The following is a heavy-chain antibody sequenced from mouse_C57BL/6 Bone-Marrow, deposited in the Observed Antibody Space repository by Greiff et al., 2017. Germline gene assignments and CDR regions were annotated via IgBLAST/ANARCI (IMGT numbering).Heavy chain of an antibody. CDR3: ARRGRLEDYYDMDC. Sequence: EVKLMESGGGLVQPGGSLKLSCAASGFTFSDYYMYWVRQTPEKRLEWVAYISNGGGSTYYTDTVKGRVTISGDNAKNTLYLQMSRLTSEDTAMYYCARRGRLEDYYDMDCWGQGTSVTVSS. D-gene: IGHD3-2*02. V-gene: IGHV5-12*01. CDR1: GFTFSDYY. CDR2: ISNGGGST. J-gene: IGHJ4*01.